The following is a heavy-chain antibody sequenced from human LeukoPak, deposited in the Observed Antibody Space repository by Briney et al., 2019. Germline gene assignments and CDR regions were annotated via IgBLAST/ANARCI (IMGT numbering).Heavy chain of an antibody. CDR1: GYTFTSYG. Sequence: ASVTVSCTASGYTFTSYGISWVRQAPGQGLEWMRWISAYNGNTNYAQKLQGRVTMTTDTSTSTAYMELRSLRSDDTAVYYCARVLAVATIDYWGQGTLVTVSS. CDR3: ARVLAVATIDY. V-gene: IGHV1-18*01. J-gene: IGHJ4*02. CDR2: ISAYNGNT. D-gene: IGHD5-12*01.